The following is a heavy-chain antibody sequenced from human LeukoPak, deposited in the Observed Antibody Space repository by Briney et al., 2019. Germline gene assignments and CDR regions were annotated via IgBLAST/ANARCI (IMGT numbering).Heavy chain of an antibody. J-gene: IGHJ5*02. V-gene: IGHV4-39*01. Sequence: SETLSLTCTVSGGSISSSSYYWGWIRQPPGKGLEWLGSIYYSGSTYYNPSLKSRVTISVDTSKNQFSLKLSSVTAADTAVYYCARSLDWFDPWGQGTLVTVSS. CDR3: ARSLDWFDP. CDR2: IYYSGST. D-gene: IGHD3-16*01. CDR1: GGSISSSSYY.